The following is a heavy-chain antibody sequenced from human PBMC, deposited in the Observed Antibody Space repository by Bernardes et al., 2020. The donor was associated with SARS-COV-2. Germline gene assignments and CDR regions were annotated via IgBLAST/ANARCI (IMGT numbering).Heavy chain of an antibody. CDR1: GFTFSNYG. CDR3: AKVAVPASNFDH. D-gene: IGHD6-19*01. V-gene: IGHV3-30*18. CDR2: ISHDGSFK. Sequence: GGSLRLSCTASGFTFSNYGMHWVRQAPGKGLEWVAVISHDGSFKYYADPVKGRFTISRDNSINTLYLQMNSLRTGDTAVYYCAKVAVPASNFDHWGQGTLVTVSS. J-gene: IGHJ4*02.